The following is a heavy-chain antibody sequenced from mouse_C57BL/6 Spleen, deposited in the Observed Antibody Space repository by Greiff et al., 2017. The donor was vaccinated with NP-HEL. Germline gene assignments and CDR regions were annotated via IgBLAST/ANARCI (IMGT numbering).Heavy chain of an antibody. Sequence: QVQLQQSGAELVRPGTSVKVSCKASGYAFTNYLIEWVKQRPGQGLEWIGVINPGSGGTNYNEKFKGKATLTADKSSSTAYMQLSSLTSEDSAVYFCARGGWLLPRFDVWGTGTTVTVSS. CDR1: GYAFTNYL. CDR3: ARGGWLLPRFDV. J-gene: IGHJ1*03. CDR2: INPGSGGT. V-gene: IGHV1-54*01. D-gene: IGHD2-3*01.